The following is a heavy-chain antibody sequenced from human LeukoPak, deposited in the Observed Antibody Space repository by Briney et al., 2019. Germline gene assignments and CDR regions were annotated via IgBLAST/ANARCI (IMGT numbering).Heavy chain of an antibody. Sequence: GGSLRLSCAASGFTFDDYAMHWVRQAPGKGLEWVSLISGDGGSTYYADSVKGRFTISRDNSKNSLYLQMNGLRTEDTALYYCAKDISTDYGDYGYYYYGMDVWGQGTTVTVSS. V-gene: IGHV3-43*02. CDR3: AKDISTDYGDYGYYYYGMDV. D-gene: IGHD4-17*01. CDR2: ISGDGGST. CDR1: GFTFDDYA. J-gene: IGHJ6*02.